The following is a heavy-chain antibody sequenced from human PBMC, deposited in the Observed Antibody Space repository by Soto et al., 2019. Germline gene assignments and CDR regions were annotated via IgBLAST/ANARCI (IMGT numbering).Heavy chain of an antibody. Sequence: GGSLRKPFVDAGFAYSGCARSRVNQAPGEGLEWVSAISGSGGSTYYADSVKGRFTISRDNSKNTLYLQMNSLRAEDTAVYYCAKDATLPGQAATLRGGYFQHWFLGTLVNVSA. D-gene: IGHD2-15*01. CDR2: ISGSGGST. CDR3: AKDATLPGQAATLRGGYFQH. CDR1: GFAYSGCA. J-gene: IGHJ1*01. V-gene: IGHV3-23*01.